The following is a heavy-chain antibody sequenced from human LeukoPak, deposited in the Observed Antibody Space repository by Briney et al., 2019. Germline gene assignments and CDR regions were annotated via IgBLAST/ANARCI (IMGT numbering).Heavy chain of an antibody. Sequence: SETLSLTCTVSGGSVSSRPHFWAWIRQTPGKGLEWIGTIYYTWSANYNPSLKSRLTMSVYNANDHFSLNLSSVTATDTAVYFCVRLLGGYFAGNTFDIWGQGTVVSVSS. V-gene: IGHV4-39*02. D-gene: IGHD3-9*01. CDR2: IYYTWSA. J-gene: IGHJ3*02. CDR3: VRLLGGYFAGNTFDI. CDR1: GGSVSSRPHF.